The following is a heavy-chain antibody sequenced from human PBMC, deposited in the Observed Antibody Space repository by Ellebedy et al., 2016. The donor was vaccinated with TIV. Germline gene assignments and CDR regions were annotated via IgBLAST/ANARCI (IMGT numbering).Heavy chain of an antibody. CDR1: GFTFSNYW. J-gene: IGHJ4*02. V-gene: IGHV3-7*01. CDR3: ARDRGNGYNYRSPFDH. CDR2: IKPDGSPQ. Sequence: PGGSLRLSCAASGFTFSNYWMSWVRQAPGKGLEWVGNIKPDGSPQYYVDSVRGRFTMSRDNAKNSLYLQMDSLRAEDKAVYYCARDRGNGYNYRSPFDHWGQGSLVTVSS. D-gene: IGHD5-24*01.